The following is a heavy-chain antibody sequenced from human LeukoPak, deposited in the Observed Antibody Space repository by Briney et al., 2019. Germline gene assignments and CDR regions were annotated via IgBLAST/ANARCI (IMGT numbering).Heavy chain of an antibody. Sequence: PGGSLRLSCAASGFTFSSYWMSWVRQAPGKGLEWVANIKQDGSEKYYVDSVKGRFTISRDNAKNSLYLQMNSLRAEDTAVYYCARDMSSSWYFSFDYWGQGTLVTVSS. CDR2: IKQDGSEK. CDR3: ARDMSSSWYFSFDY. V-gene: IGHV3-7*01. J-gene: IGHJ4*02. D-gene: IGHD6-13*01. CDR1: GFTFSSYW.